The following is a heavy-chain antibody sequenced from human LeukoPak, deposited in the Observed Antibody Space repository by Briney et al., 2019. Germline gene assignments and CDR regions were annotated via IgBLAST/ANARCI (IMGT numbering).Heavy chain of an antibody. J-gene: IGHJ5*02. CDR3: ARYGVGFWNDVDYWFDP. D-gene: IGHD1-1*01. V-gene: IGHV7-4-1*02. CDR1: GYTFTSYA. Sequence: GASVKVSCKASGYTFTSYAMNWVRQAPGQGLEWMGWINTNTGNPTYAQGFTGRFVFSLDTSVSTAYLQISSLKAEDTAVYYCARYGVGFWNDVDYWFDPWGQGTLVTVSS. CDR2: INTNTGNP.